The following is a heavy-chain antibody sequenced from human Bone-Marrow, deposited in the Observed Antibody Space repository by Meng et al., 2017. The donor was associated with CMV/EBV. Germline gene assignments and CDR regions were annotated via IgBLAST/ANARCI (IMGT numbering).Heavy chain of an antibody. V-gene: IGHV4-61*02. Sequence: QVQLQESGPGLVKPSQILSLTCTVSGGSISSGSYYWNWIRQPAGKGLEWIGRTHTSGNTNYNPSLKSRVTISVDTSKNQLSLKVPSVTAADTAVYYCARGDRVELEPFDYWGRGILVTVSS. J-gene: IGHJ4*02. CDR3: ARGDRVELEPFDY. CDR1: GGSISSGSYY. D-gene: IGHD1-1*01. CDR2: THTSGNT.